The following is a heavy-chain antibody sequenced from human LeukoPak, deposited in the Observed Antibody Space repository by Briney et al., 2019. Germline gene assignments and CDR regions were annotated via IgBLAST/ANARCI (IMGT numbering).Heavy chain of an antibody. V-gene: IGHV4-59*01. CDR2: IYYSGST. CDR1: GGSISSYY. D-gene: IGHD3-3*01. J-gene: IGHJ6*03. Sequence: SETLSLTCTVPGGSISSYYWSWIRQPPGKGLEWIGYIYYSGSTNYNPSLKSRVTISVDTSKNQFSLKLSSVTAADTAVYYCARYPYYDFWSGYSAGDYYYYMDVWGKGTTVTISS. CDR3: ARYPYYDFWSGYSAGDYYYYMDV.